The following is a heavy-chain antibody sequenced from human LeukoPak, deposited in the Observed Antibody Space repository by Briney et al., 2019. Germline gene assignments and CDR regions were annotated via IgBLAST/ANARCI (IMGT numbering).Heavy chain of an antibody. CDR3: ARQGLWGYSYGYQFDY. V-gene: IGHV5-51*01. J-gene: IGHJ4*02. CDR2: IYPGDSDT. CDR1: GYSFTSYW. Sequence: GESLKISCKGSGYSFTSYWIGWVRQTPGKGLEWMGIIYPGDSDTRYSPSFQGQVTISADKSISTAYLQWSSLKASDTAMYYCARQGLWGYSYGYQFDYWGQGTLVTVSS. D-gene: IGHD5-18*01.